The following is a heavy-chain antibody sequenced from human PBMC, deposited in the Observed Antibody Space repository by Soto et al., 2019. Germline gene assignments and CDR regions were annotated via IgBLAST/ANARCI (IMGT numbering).Heavy chain of an antibody. D-gene: IGHD3-10*01. Sequence: GASVKVSCKASGYTFTNSGISWVRQAPGQGLEWMGWISTDNGNTNYAQHLQGRVSMTTDTSTSTAYMDLRSLRSDDTAMYYCAGGGVRGVITRTRDYYGMDVWGQGTTVTVSS. J-gene: IGHJ6*02. CDR3: AGGGVRGVITRTRDYYGMDV. V-gene: IGHV1-18*01. CDR1: GYTFTNSG. CDR2: ISTDNGNT.